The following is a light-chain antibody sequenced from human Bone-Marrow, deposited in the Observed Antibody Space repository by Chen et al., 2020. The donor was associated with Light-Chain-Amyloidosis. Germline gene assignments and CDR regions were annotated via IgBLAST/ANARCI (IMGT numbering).Light chain of an antibody. V-gene: IGLV3-21*02. CDR1: NIGSTS. CDR2: DDS. J-gene: IGLJ3*02. CDR3: QVWDRSSDRPV. Sequence: SYVLTQPSSVSGAPGQTATLACGGNNIGSTSVHWYQQTPGQAPLLVVYDDSDRPSGIPERWSGSNAGNTATLTISRVEAGDEADYYCQVWDRSSDRPVFGGGTKLTVL.